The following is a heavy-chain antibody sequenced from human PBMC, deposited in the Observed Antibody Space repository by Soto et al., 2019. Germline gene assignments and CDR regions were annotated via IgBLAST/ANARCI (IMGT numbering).Heavy chain of an antibody. V-gene: IGHV1-46*01. CDR1: GYTFTRHY. Sequence: QVQLVQSGAEVKKPGASVKISCKASGYTFTRHYMHWVRQAPGQGIDWMGMLNVGGGSGNYAQKFQGRVIMTRDTYTSTAYMEVGSLRSEYTAVYYCARIVDYSSSDFDYWGQGTLVTVSS. D-gene: IGHD6-6*01. CDR2: LNVGGGSG. CDR3: ARIVDYSSSDFDY. J-gene: IGHJ4*02.